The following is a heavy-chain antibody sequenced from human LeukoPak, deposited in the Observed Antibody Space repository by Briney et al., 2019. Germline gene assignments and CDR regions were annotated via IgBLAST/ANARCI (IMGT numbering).Heavy chain of an antibody. CDR2: IYYSGST. CDR3: ARDANSSLDY. CDR1: GGSISSYY. V-gene: IGHV4-59*01. J-gene: IGHJ4*02. Sequence: PSETLSLTCTVSGGSISSYYWSWIRQPPGKGLEWIGYIYYSGSTNYNPSLKSRVTISVDTSKNQFSLKLSSVTAADTAVYYCARDANSSLDYWGQGTLVTVSS. D-gene: IGHD6-13*01.